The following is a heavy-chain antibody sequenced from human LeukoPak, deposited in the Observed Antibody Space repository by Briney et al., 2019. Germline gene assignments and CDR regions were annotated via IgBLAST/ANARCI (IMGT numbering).Heavy chain of an antibody. CDR1: GFTFSDYY. V-gene: IGHV3-11*01. CDR3: ARDNGVLRYFDWLFNFDY. Sequence: GGSLRLPCAASGFTFSDYYMSWIRQAPGKGLEWVSYISSSGSTIYYADSVKGRFTISRDNAKNSLYLQMNSLRAEDTAVYYCARDNGVLRYFDWLFNFDYWGQGTLVTVSS. D-gene: IGHD3-9*01. CDR2: ISSSGSTI. J-gene: IGHJ4*02.